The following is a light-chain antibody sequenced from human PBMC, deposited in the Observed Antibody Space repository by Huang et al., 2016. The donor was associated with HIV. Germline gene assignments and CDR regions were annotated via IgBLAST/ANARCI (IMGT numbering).Light chain of an antibody. J-gene: IGKJ2*01. CDR2: EAS. V-gene: IGKV1-5*01. CDR3: QQYNGYPSYT. Sequence: DIQMTQSPSTLSASIGDRVTITCRASQSISKWLAWYQHKPGKAPKLLIYEASTLERGVPSRFGGSGSGTEFTLTINSLQPDDFATYFCQQYNGYPSYTFGQGTKLEIK. CDR1: QSISKW.